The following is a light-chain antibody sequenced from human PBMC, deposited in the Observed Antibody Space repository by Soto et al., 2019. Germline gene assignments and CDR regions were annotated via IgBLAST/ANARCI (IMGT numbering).Light chain of an antibody. CDR2: GAS. V-gene: IGKV3-11*01. CDR1: KSIGTN. J-gene: IGKJ5*01. CDR3: QQYDSSPIT. Sequence: DIVVTQSPVTLYWSPGERATLSCRAGKSIGTNLVSYQQKPARAPGLLIYGASKRATGIPARFSGSGSGTDFTLTISSLEPEDFAVYYCQQYDSSPITFGQGTRLEIK.